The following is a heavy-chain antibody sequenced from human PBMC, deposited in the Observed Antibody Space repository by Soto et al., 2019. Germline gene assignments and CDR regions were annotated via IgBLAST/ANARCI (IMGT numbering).Heavy chain of an antibody. J-gene: IGHJ2*01. V-gene: IGHV4-34*01. Sequence: PSETLSLTCAVYGGSFSGYYWNWIRQPPGKGLEWIGEINHSGSTNYNPSLKSRVTISVDTSKNQFSLRLSSVTAADTAVYYCDGDHRDLHSFPKRRSSDL. D-gene: IGHD1-1*01. CDR2: INHSGST. CDR1: GGSFSGYY. CDR3: DGDHRDLHSFPKRRSSDL.